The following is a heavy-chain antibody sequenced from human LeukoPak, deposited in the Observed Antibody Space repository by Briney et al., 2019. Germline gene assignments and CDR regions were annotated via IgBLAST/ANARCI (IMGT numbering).Heavy chain of an antibody. D-gene: IGHD3-22*01. CDR2: INPSCGST. Sequence: ASVKVSCKASGYTFTSYYMHWVRQAPGQGLEWMGIINPSCGSTSYAQEFQARVTMTRDTSTSTVYMELSSLRSEYTAVYYCARALATYYYDSSGYQGGYFQHWGQGTLVTVSS. V-gene: IGHV1-46*01. CDR3: ARALATYYYDSSGYQGGYFQH. CDR1: GYTFTSYY. J-gene: IGHJ1*01.